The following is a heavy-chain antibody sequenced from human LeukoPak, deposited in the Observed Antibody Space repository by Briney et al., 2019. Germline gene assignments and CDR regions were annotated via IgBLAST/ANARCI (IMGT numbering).Heavy chain of an antibody. J-gene: IGHJ6*03. Sequence: SETLSLTCAVYGGSFSGYYWSWIRQPPGKGLEWIGEINHRGSTNYNPSLKSRVTISVDTSKNQFSLKLSSVPAADTAVYDCARGRLPPRYYYYYYYMDVWGKGTTVTVSS. V-gene: IGHV4-34*01. D-gene: IGHD4-17*01. CDR2: INHRGST. CDR3: ARGRLPPRYYYYYYYMDV. CDR1: GGSFSGYY.